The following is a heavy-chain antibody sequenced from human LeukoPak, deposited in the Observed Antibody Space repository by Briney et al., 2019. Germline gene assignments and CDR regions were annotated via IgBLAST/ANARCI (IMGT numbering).Heavy chain of an antibody. CDR2: IDKSTNTI. CDR1: GFTFSTSS. CDR3: ARGYSRAAFDI. D-gene: IGHD2-15*01. Sequence: PGGSLRLSCAASGFTFSTSSMNWVRQAPGEGLEWISYIDKSTNTIYYADSVKGRFTVSRDNGKNSLLLQMNSLRAEDTALYYCARGYSRAAFDIWGQGTVVAVSS. V-gene: IGHV3-48*01. J-gene: IGHJ3*02.